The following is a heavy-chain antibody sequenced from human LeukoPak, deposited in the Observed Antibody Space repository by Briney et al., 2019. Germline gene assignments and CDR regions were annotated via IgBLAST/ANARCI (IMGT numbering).Heavy chain of an antibody. D-gene: IGHD6-19*01. V-gene: IGHV3-33*06. Sequence: PGGSLRLSCAASGFTFSSYGMHWVRQAPGKGLEWVAVIWYDGSNKYYADSVKGRFTISRDNSKNTLYLQMNSLRAEDTAVYYCAKDRCGSGCNLDYWGQGTLVTVSS. J-gene: IGHJ4*02. CDR1: GFTFSSYG. CDR2: IWYDGSNK. CDR3: AKDRCGSGCNLDY.